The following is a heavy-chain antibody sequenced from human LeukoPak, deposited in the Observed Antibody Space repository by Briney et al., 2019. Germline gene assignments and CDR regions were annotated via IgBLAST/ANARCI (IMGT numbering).Heavy chain of an antibody. V-gene: IGHV1-2*02. D-gene: IGHD2-2*02. CDR2: INPNSGGT. J-gene: IGHJ6*03. CDR3: ARDLGGYCSSTSCYKQHHRNYYYYYMDV. Sequence: ASVKVSCKASGYTFTGYYMHWVRQAPGQGLEWMGWINPNSGGTNYAQTFQGRVTMTRDTSISTAYMELSRLRSDDTAVYYCARDLGGYCSSTSCYKQHHRNYYYYYMDVWGKGTTVTVSS. CDR1: GYTFTGYY.